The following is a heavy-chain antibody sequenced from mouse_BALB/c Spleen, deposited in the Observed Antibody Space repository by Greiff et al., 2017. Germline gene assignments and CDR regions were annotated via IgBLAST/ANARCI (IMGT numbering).Heavy chain of an antibody. J-gene: IGHJ4*01. Sequence: QVQLQQPGAELVKPGAPVKLSCKASGYTFTSYWMNWVKQRPGRGLEWIGRIDPSDSETHYNQKFKDKATLTVDKSSSTAYIQLSSLTSEDSAVYYCARGGHGNYGGYYAMDYGGQGTSVTVSS. CDR2: IDPSDSET. CDR3: ARGGHGNYGGYYAMDY. CDR1: GYTFTSYW. V-gene: IGHV1-69*02. D-gene: IGHD2-1*01.